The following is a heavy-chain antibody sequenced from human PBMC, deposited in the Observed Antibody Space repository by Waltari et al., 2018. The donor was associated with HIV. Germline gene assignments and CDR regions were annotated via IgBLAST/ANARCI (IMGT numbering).Heavy chain of an antibody. CDR3: TRAVFWSGFFTDYFFDY. D-gene: IGHD3-3*01. Sequence: EVQLVESGGGLVQPGGSLRLSCAASTFNSSSYWLHWVRQVPGMGLVWVSRVNGDASSTDYADSVRGRFTISRDNAKNTLYLQMTSLRADDTAVYYCTRAVFWSGFFTDYFFDYWGQGTPVTVSS. V-gene: IGHV3-74*01. CDR2: VNGDASST. J-gene: IGHJ4*02. CDR1: TFNSSSYW.